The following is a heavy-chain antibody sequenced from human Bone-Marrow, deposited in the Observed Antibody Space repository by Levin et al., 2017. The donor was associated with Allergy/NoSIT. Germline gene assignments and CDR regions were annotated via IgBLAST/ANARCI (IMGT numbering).Heavy chain of an antibody. J-gene: IGHJ4*02. CDR2: INQNGGVE. V-gene: IGHV3-7*01. CDR1: GFTFSDHW. CDR3: ARLSCRGGSCYSAFDS. Sequence: GESLKISCAASGFTFSDHWMTWVRQGPGKGLEWVANINQNGGVEKYVDSVKGRFTISRDNARNSVFLQMNSLRAEDTAVYYCARLSCRGGSCYSAFDSWGQGTLVTVSS. D-gene: IGHD2-15*01.